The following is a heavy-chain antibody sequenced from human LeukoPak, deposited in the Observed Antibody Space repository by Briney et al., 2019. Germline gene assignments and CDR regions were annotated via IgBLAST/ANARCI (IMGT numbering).Heavy chain of an antibody. CDR3: AKDYYYGSGSPLDY. Sequence: GGSLRLSCAASGFTFSSYGMHWVRQAPGKGLEWVAVISYDGSNKYYADSVKGRFTISRDNSKNTLYLQMNSLRAEDTAVYYCAKDYYYGSGSPLDYWGQGTLVTVSS. D-gene: IGHD3-10*01. J-gene: IGHJ4*02. CDR1: GFTFSSYG. CDR2: ISYDGSNK. V-gene: IGHV3-30*18.